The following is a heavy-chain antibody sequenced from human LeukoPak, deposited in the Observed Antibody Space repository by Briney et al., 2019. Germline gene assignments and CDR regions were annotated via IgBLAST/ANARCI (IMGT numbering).Heavy chain of an antibody. V-gene: IGHV3-9*01. CDR3: ARDPSSGWYLKGWFDP. Sequence: GGSLRLSRAASGFTFDDYAMHWVRQAPGKGLEWVSGISWNSGSIGYADSVKGRFTISRDNAKNSLYLQMNSLRAEDTAVYYCARDPSSGWYLKGWFDPWGQGTLVTVSS. CDR2: ISWNSGSI. D-gene: IGHD6-19*01. J-gene: IGHJ5*02. CDR1: GFTFDDYA.